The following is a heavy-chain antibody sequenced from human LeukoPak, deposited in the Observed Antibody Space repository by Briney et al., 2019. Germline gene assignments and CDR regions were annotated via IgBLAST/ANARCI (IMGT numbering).Heavy chain of an antibody. J-gene: IGHJ6*02. CDR2: ISSSGSTI. Sequence: PGGSLTLSCAASGFTFSSYEMNWVRQAPGKGLEWVSYISSSGSTIYYADSVKGRFTISRDNAKNSLYLQMNSLRAEDTAVYYCARSPSSGYYRYYYYGMDVWGQGTTVTVSS. V-gene: IGHV3-48*03. D-gene: IGHD3-22*01. CDR1: GFTFSSYE. CDR3: ARSPSSGYYRYYYYGMDV.